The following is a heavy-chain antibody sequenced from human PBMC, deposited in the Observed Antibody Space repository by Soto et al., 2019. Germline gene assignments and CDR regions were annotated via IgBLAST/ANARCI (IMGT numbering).Heavy chain of an antibody. CDR2: IYYSGST. J-gene: IGHJ4*02. CDR1: GGSISSYY. Sequence: ENLCVTCTGSGGSISSYYWSWIRQPPGKGLEWIGYIYYSGSTTYNPSPKSRVTISVDTSKNQFYLKLSSVTAADTAVYYCARGPRTTVVMKYYSDYWGQGTLVTVS. CDR3: ARGPRTTVVMKYYSDY. V-gene: IGHV4-59*01. D-gene: IGHD4-17*01.